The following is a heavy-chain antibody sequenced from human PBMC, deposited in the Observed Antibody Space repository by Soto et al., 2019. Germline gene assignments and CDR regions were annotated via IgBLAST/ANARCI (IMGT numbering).Heavy chain of an antibody. CDR1: GLTFSSND. D-gene: IGHD3-22*01. Sequence: EVQLVESGGGLIQPGGSLRLSCAASGLTFSSNDMNWVRQAPGKGLEWVSLIYSGDSTYYADSVKDRFTISRDNSMNTLYLQRSSLRAEDTAVYYCATRPLLPGGPWGQGTMVTVSS. CDR3: ATRPLLPGGP. J-gene: IGHJ3*01. CDR2: IYSGDST. V-gene: IGHV3-53*01.